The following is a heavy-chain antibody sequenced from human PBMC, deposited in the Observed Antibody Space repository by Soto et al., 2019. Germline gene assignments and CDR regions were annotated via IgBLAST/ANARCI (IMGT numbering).Heavy chain of an antibody. D-gene: IGHD3-3*01. J-gene: IGHJ4*02. CDR1: GGSISSYY. Sequence: PSETLSLTCTVSGGSISSYYWSWIRQPPGKGLEWIGYIYYSGSTNYNPSLKSRVTISVDTSKNQFSLKLSSVTAADTAVYYCASGVVYFLRRYRPQNDFWGQGTLVTVSS. V-gene: IGHV4-59*08. CDR3: ASGVVYFLRRYRPQNDF. CDR2: IYYSGST.